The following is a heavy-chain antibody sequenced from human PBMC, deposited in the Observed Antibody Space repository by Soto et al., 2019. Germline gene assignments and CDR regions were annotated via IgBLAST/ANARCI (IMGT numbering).Heavy chain of an antibody. CDR2: IYYSGST. Sequence: SETLSLTCTVSGAPITINYWSWIRQAPGKGLEWIGYIYYSGSTTYNPSLKSRVTMSADTSKDQFSLKLNSVTAADTAVYYCARGAGGPYDLCGPRILVTVS. J-gene: IGHJ5*02. CDR3: ARGAGGPYDL. V-gene: IGHV4-59*01. D-gene: IGHD2-15*01. CDR1: GAPITINY.